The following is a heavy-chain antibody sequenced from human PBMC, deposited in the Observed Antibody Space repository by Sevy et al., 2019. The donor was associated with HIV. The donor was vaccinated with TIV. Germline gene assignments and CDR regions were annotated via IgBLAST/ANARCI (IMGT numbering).Heavy chain of an antibody. CDR2: ISGSSTTI. D-gene: IGHD6-13*01. J-gene: IGHJ5*02. CDR1: GFTFREYS. CDR3: ARSLAAAENWFDP. Sequence: GGSLRLSCVGSGFTFREYSMNWVRQAPGKGLEWVSYISGSSTTIEHADSVKGRFSISRDNADNSGFLQMNRLRVEDTAVYYCARSLAAAENWFDPWGQGTLVTVSS. V-gene: IGHV3-48*01.